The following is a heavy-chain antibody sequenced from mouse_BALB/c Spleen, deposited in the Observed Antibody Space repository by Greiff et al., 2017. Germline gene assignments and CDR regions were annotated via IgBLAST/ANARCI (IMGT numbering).Heavy chain of an antibody. CDR3: ARHITGAAWFAY. D-gene: IGHD4-1*01. J-gene: IGHJ3*01. CDR1: GFAFSCYD. V-gene: IGHV5-12-1*01. Sequence: EVQVVESGGGLVKPGGSLKLSCAASGFAFSCYDMSWVRQTPEKRLEWVAYISSGGGSTYYPDTVKGRFTISRDNAKNTLYLQMSSLKSEDTAMYYCARHITGAAWFAYWGQGTLVTVSA. CDR2: ISSGGGST.